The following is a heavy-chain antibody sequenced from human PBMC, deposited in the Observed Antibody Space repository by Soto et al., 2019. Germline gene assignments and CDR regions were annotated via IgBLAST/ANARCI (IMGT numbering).Heavy chain of an antibody. CDR1: GYTFTSYG. J-gene: IGHJ6*02. CDR3: ARDPNDSSYYYHHDYYGMDV. D-gene: IGHD3-22*01. CDR2: INAGNGNT. V-gene: IGHV1-3*01. Sequence: QIQLMQSGAEVKKPGASVKVSCKASGYTFTSYGIHWVRQAPGQRLEWTGWINAGNGNTKYSEKFQGRVTITRDTAASTAYMELSSLRSEDTAVYYSARDPNDSSYYYHHDYYGMDVWGQGTTVTVSS.